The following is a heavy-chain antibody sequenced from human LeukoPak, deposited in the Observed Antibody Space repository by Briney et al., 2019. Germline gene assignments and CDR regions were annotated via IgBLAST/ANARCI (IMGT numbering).Heavy chain of an antibody. CDR3: ARDLGVMVRAFDI. Sequence: TSETLSLTCTVCGVSISSYYWSWIRQPPGKRLEWIGYIYYSGSTSYNPSLKSRVTISVDTSKNQISLKLSSVTAADTAVYYCARDLGVMVRAFDIWGQGTMVTVSS. D-gene: IGHD5-18*01. CDR1: GVSISSYY. V-gene: IGHV4-59*01. CDR2: IYYSGST. J-gene: IGHJ3*02.